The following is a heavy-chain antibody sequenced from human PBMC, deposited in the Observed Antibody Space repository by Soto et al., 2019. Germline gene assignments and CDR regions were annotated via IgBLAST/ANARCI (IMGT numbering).Heavy chain of an antibody. V-gene: IGHV4-34*01. CDR1: GGSFTGYY. J-gene: IGHJ6*02. CDR2: INHSGST. D-gene: IGHD2-15*01. Sequence: PSETLSLTCAVYGGSFTGYYWSWIRQPPGKGLEWIGEINHSGSTNYNPSLKSRVTISVDTSKNQFSLKLSSVTAADTAVYYCARGGGGGYCSGGSCPPHYYYGMDVWGQGTTVTVSS. CDR3: ARGGGGGYCSGGSCPPHYYYGMDV.